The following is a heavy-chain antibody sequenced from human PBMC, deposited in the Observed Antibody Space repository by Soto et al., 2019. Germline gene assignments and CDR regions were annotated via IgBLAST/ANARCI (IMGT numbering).Heavy chain of an antibody. D-gene: IGHD3-16*01. J-gene: IGHJ4*02. CDR1: GFTFSSYT. V-gene: IGHV3-23*01. CDR3: AKRGESGSWPYYFDY. Sequence: GESLKISCAASGFTFSSYTMAWIRQAPGKGLEWVSAISESGGDTYYADSVKGRFTVSRDNSKNTLYLQMNSLRAEDTAVYYCAKRGESGSWPYYFDYWGQGTLVTVSS. CDR2: ISESGGDT.